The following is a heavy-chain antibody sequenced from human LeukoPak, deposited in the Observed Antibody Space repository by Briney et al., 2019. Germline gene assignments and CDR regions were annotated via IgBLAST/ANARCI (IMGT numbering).Heavy chain of an antibody. CDR2: IWYDGSNK. D-gene: IGHD6-19*01. CDR1: GFTFSSYG. Sequence: GGSLRLSCAASGFTFSSYGMHWVRQAPGKGLEWVAVIWYDGSNKYYADSVKGRFTISRDNSKNTLYLQMNSLRVEDTAVYYCAGSYSSGWYYYYYYGMDVWGQETTVTVS. V-gene: IGHV3-33*01. CDR3: AGSYSSGWYYYYYYGMDV. J-gene: IGHJ6*02.